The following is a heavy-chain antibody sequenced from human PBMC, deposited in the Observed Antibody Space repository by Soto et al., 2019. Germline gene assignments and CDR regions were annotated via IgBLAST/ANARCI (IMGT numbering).Heavy chain of an antibody. D-gene: IGHD1-26*01. Sequence: PGGALRLSCADSGFTFSSYAMSWVRQAPGKGLEWVSVISGSGSVTYYADSVKGRFTISRDNSKRTLYLQMNRLRAEDTAVYYGVKRMMSGSYYAAFDHCGQGSPVTVSS. J-gene: IGHJ4*02. V-gene: IGHV3-23*01. CDR1: GFTFSSYA. CDR3: VKRMMSGSYYAAFDH. CDR2: ISGSGSVT.